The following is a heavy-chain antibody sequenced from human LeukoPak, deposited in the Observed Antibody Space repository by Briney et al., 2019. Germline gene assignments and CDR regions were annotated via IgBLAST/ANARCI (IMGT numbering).Heavy chain of an antibody. D-gene: IGHD3-22*01. Sequence: SVKVSCKASGGTFSSYAISWVRQAPGQGLEWMGGIIPIFGTANYAQKFQGRVTITTDESTSTAYMELSSLRSEDTAVYYCHYYDSQRGGDYWGQGTLVTVSS. CDR1: GGTFSSYA. J-gene: IGHJ4*02. CDR2: IIPIFGTA. CDR3: HYYDSQRGGDY. V-gene: IGHV1-69*05.